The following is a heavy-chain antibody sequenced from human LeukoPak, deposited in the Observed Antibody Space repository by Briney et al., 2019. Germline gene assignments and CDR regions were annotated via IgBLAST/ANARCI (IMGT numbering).Heavy chain of an antibody. D-gene: IGHD6-19*01. CDR3: AREGPPVAGTLLGMDG. Sequence: GGSLRLSCEASGFTFSSYSMNWVRQAPGQGLEWVSSISTNSSYIYYAHKLKGRFTISTDNSTNSLYLQLNSLRAEDTAVYYCAREGPPVAGTLLGMDGWGQGSLVTVSS. V-gene: IGHV3-21*01. CDR2: ISTNSSYI. J-gene: IGHJ4*02. CDR1: GFTFSSYS.